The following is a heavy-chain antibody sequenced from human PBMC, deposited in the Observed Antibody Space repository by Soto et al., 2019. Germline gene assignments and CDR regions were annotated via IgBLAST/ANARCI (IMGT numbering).Heavy chain of an antibody. D-gene: IGHD3-22*01. Sequence: PGGSLRLSCAASGFTFSSYAMSWVRQAPGEGLEWVSGISGSGGSTYYADSVKGRFTISRDNSKNTLYLQINSLRVEDTAGFYCAKDSRLSDSNNWFDSWGQGTLVTVSS. CDR2: ISGSGGST. J-gene: IGHJ5*01. CDR1: GFTFSSYA. CDR3: AKDSRLSDSNNWFDS. V-gene: IGHV3-23*01.